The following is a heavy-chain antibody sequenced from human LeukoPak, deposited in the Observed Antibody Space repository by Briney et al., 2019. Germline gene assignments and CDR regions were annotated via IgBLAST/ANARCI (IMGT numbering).Heavy chain of an antibody. Sequence: GESLKISCKGSGYSFTSYWIAWVRQMPGKGLEWMGIMYPADSDIRYSPSLQGQVIMSADKSINTAYLQWSSLKASDTAMYYCARRRDLYSGSYYPFDYWGQGTLVTVSS. CDR1: GYSFTSYW. J-gene: IGHJ4*02. D-gene: IGHD1-26*01. CDR2: MYPADSDI. CDR3: ARRRDLYSGSYYPFDY. V-gene: IGHV5-51*01.